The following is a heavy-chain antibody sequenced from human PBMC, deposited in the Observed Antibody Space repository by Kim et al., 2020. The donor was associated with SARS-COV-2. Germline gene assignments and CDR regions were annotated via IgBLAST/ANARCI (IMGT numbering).Heavy chain of an antibody. CDR2: INPSGGST. D-gene: IGHD2-2*01. CDR3: ARGIVVGPAANPINWFDP. CDR1: GYTFTSYY. Sequence: ASVKVSCKASGYTFTSYYMHWVRQAPGQGLEWMGIINPSGGSTSYAQKFQGRVTMTRDTSASTVYMELSSLRSEDTAVYYCARGIVVGPAANPINWFDPWGQGTLVTVSS. V-gene: IGHV1-46*01. J-gene: IGHJ5*02.